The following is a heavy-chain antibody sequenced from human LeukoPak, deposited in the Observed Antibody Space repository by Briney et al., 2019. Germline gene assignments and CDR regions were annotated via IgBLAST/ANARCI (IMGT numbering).Heavy chain of an antibody. V-gene: IGHV3-23*01. CDR1: GFTFSSHA. CDR2: ISDGGGTT. Sequence: PGGSLRLSCAASGFTFSSHAMSWVRQAPGKGLEWVSAISDGGGTTFYADSVKGRLAISRDNSKNTLFLQMNSLRAEDTALYYCAKRPSSSTTGSASAFDIWGQGTMVTVSS. CDR3: AKRPSSSTTGSASAFDI. J-gene: IGHJ3*02. D-gene: IGHD2-2*01.